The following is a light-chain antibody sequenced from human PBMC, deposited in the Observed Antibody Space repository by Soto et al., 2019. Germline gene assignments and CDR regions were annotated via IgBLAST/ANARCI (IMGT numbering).Light chain of an antibody. CDR2: GAS. V-gene: IGKV3-15*01. J-gene: IGKJ2*01. CDR1: QSVRTS. CDR3: HQYAFWPYT. Sequence: ETVITQAPDTLSVSPGERAALSCRASQSVRTSLALYQQKPGQAPRLLIYGASTRATDIPPRFSGSGSGTEFTLAIDSLQSEDFAVYYCHQYAFWPYTFGQGTKVDIK.